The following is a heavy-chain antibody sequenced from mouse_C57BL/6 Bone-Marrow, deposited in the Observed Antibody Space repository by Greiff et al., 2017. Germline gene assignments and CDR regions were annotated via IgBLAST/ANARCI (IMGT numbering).Heavy chain of an antibody. D-gene: IGHD1-1*01. CDR2: IYPGDGDT. CDR3: ARDYGSSFGFAY. CDR1: GYAFSSSW. Sequence: QVQLQQSGPELVKPGASVTISCKASGYAFSSSWMNWVKQRPGKGLEWIGRIYPGDGDTHYNGTFKGKATLTADKSSSTAYMQLSSLTSEDSAVDFCARDYGSSFGFAYWGQGTLVTVSA. V-gene: IGHV1-82*01. J-gene: IGHJ3*01.